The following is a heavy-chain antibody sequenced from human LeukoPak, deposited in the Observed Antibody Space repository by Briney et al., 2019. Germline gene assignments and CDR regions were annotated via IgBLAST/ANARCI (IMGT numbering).Heavy chain of an antibody. Sequence: GGSLRLSCAASGFAFSSYGMHWVRQAPGKGLEWVAFIRYDGSNKYYADSVKGRFTISRDNSKNTLYLQMGSLRAEDMAVYYCARGGISVGATSPFDYWGQGTLVTVSS. J-gene: IGHJ4*02. CDR2: IRYDGSNK. CDR3: ARGGISVGATSPFDY. D-gene: IGHD1-26*01. CDR1: GFAFSSYG. V-gene: IGHV3-30*02.